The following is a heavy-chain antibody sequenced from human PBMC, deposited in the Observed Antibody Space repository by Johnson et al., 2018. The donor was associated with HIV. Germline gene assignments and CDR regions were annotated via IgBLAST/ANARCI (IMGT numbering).Heavy chain of an antibody. J-gene: IGHJ3*02. D-gene: IGHD3-10*01. Sequence: QVQLVESGGGVVQPGRSLRLSCAASGFTFSSYAMHWVRQAPGKGLEWVAGISYDGSNKYYADSVKGRFTISRDNSKNTLYLQMTSLRAEDTAVYYCAREAPGGSGAFDIWGQGTMVTVSS. CDR2: ISYDGSNK. CDR1: GFTFSSYA. CDR3: AREAPGGSGAFDI. V-gene: IGHV3-30*04.